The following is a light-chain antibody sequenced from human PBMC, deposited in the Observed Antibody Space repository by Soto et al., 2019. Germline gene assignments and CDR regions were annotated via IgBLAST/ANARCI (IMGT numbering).Light chain of an antibody. CDR3: SSYTTSITYV. Sequence: QSALTQPASVSGSPGQSITISCTGTSNDVGGYNYVSWYQQHLGKAPKLMIYEVSNRPPGISNRFSGSKSGNTASLTISGLQAEDEADYYCSSYTTSITYVFGTGTKV. V-gene: IGLV2-14*01. J-gene: IGLJ1*01. CDR2: EVS. CDR1: SNDVGGYNY.